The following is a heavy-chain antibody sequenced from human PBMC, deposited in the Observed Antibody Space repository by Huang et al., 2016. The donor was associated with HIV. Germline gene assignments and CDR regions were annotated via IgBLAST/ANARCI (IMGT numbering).Heavy chain of an antibody. CDR2: IIPRFRAP. J-gene: IGHJ4*02. Sequence: QVQLEQSGPAVRKPGSSVKVSCQASGGSFSDQIISWVRQAPGQRFEWMGGIIPRFRAPAYAQEFKGRVTMTADESTATIYMELNSLTSEDTAVYYCAMPLRYQYDSRSYWGRYFDYWGQGTLVTVSS. D-gene: IGHD3-16*01. V-gene: IGHV1-69*01. CDR3: AMPLRYQYDSRSYWGRYFDY. CDR1: GGSFSDQI.